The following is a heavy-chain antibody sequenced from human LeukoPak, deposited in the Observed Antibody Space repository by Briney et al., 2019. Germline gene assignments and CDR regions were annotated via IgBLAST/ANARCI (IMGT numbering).Heavy chain of an antibody. Sequence: GGSLRLSCAASGFTFSSYGMHWVRQAPGKGLEWVAFIRYDGSNKYYADSVKGRFTISRDNSKNTLYLQMNSLRAEDTAVYYCAKDPLRAAIVATTFDYWGQGTLVTVSS. CDR3: AKDPLRAAIVATTFDY. D-gene: IGHD5-12*01. J-gene: IGHJ4*02. V-gene: IGHV3-30*02. CDR1: GFTFSSYG. CDR2: IRYDGSNK.